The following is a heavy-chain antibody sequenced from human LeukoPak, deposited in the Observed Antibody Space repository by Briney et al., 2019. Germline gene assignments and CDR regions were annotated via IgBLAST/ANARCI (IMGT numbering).Heavy chain of an antibody. D-gene: IGHD3-22*01. Sequence: ASVKVSCKASGYTFTGYYMHWVRQAPGQGLEWMGWINPNSGGTNYAQKFQGRVTMTRDTSISTAYMELSRLRSDDTPVYYCARSDYYDSSGYPDYWGQGTLVTVSS. CDR2: INPNSGGT. CDR1: GYTFTGYY. V-gene: IGHV1-2*02. CDR3: ARSDYYDSSGYPDY. J-gene: IGHJ4*02.